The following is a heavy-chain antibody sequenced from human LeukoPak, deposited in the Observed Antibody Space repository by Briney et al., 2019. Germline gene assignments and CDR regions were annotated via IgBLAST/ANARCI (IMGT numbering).Heavy chain of an antibody. D-gene: IGHD3-22*01. Sequence: PGGSLRLSYAASGFTFSTYSTNWGSQAPGKGLEWVSSISSGSSFIYYADSVKGRFTISRDNAKNSLFLRMNSLRAEDTAVYYCARESSGYFYWGQGTLVTVSS. CDR3: ARESSGYFY. CDR2: ISSGSSFI. CDR1: GFTFSTYS. V-gene: IGHV3-21*01. J-gene: IGHJ4*02.